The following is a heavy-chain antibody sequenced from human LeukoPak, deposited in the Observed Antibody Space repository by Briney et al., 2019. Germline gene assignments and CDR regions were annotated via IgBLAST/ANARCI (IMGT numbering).Heavy chain of an antibody. CDR1: GYTSTGYF. J-gene: IGHJ4*02. V-gene: IGHV1-2*02. CDR2: INPICGGT. D-gene: IGHD5-18*01. CDR3: ARAERYSYGCDY. Sequence: ASLKVSCKASGYTSTGYFMQWVRHAPGQGLECMGRINPICGGTNYAQKFQGRVTMTRDTSISTAYMELSRLRSDDTAVYYCARAERYSYGCDYWGQGTLVTVSS.